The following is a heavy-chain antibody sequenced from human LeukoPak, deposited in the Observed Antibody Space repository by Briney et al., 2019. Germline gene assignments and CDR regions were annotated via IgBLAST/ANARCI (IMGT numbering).Heavy chain of an antibody. CDR3: AKSVARYDFWNVYYTGACSDF. D-gene: IGHD3-3*01. V-gene: IGHV3-23*01. Sequence: GGSLRLSCAASGFTFSSYAMSWVRQAPGKGLEWVSAISGSGGSTYYADSVKGRFTISRDNSKNTLYLQMNSLRAEDTAVYYCAKSVARYDFWNVYYTGACSDFWGQGTLVTVSS. J-gene: IGHJ4*02. CDR2: ISGSGGST. CDR1: GFTFSSYA.